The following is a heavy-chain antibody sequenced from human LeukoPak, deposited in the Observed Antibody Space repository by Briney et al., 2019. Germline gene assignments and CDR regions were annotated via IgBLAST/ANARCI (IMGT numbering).Heavy chain of an antibody. D-gene: IGHD3-10*01. V-gene: IGHV3-23*01. CDR1: EFTFSSYA. CDR2: ISGSGGST. J-gene: IGHJ4*02. CDR3: AKALYYYGSGYDY. Sequence: GGSLRLSCAASEFTFSSYAMSWVRQAPGKGLEWISAISGSGGSTYYADSVKGRFTISRDNSKNTLYLQMNSLRAEDTAVYYCAKALYYYGSGYDYWGQGTLVTVSS.